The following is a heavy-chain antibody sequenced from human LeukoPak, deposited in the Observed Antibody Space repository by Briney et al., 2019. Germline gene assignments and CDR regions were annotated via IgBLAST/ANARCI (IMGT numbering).Heavy chain of an antibody. CDR2: MFYSGST. CDR1: GGSISSSSYY. J-gene: IGHJ4*02. D-gene: IGHD6-19*01. Sequence: KSSETLSLTCTVSGGSISSSSYYWGWIRQPPGKGLEWIGSMFYSGSTYYNPSLKSRVTISADTSKNQFSLKLSPVTAADTAVYYCARRVAATRYFDYWGQGTLVTVSS. CDR3: ARRVAATRYFDY. V-gene: IGHV4-39*01.